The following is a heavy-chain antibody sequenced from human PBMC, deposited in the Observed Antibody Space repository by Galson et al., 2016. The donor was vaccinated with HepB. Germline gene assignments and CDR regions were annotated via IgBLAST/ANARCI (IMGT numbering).Heavy chain of an antibody. CDR1: GGSFSTYT. D-gene: IGHD3-10*01. Sequence: LSLTCAVYGGSFSTYTWSWIRQPPGKGLEWIGEINHTRSTKYNPSLKSRVTISIDTSKKHFSLKLSSVTATDTAVYYCARQGDGEGVGLDYWGQGTLVTVSS. J-gene: IGHJ4*02. CDR2: INHTRST. CDR3: ARQGDGEGVGLDY. V-gene: IGHV4-34*01.